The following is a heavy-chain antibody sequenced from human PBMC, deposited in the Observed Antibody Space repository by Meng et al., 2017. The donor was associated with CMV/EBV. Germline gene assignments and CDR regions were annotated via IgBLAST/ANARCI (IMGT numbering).Heavy chain of an antibody. D-gene: IGHD5-24*01. J-gene: IGHJ5*02. Sequence: SVKVSCKASGGTFSSYTISWVRQAPGQGLEWMGRIIPILGIANYAQKFQGRVTITADKSTSTAYMELSSLRSEDTAVYYCARDKRFQGWFDPWGQGTLVTVSS. CDR1: GGTFSSYT. V-gene: IGHV1-69*04. CDR2: IIPILGIA. CDR3: ARDKRFQGWFDP.